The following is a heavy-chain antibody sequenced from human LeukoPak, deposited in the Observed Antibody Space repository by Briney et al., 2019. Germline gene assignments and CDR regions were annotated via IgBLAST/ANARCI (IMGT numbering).Heavy chain of an antibody. CDR2: ISSSSRTK. V-gene: IGHV3-48*04. Sequence: GGSLRLSCATPGGTFSSYSLNWVRQAPGKGLEWVSYISSSSRTKYYADSVKGRFTISRDNANNSLYLQMNSLRAEDTALYYCASQSSGSSTRAPGIWGQGTLVTVSS. J-gene: IGHJ4*01. CDR3: ASQSSGSSTRAPGI. D-gene: IGHD1-26*01. CDR1: GGTFSSYS.